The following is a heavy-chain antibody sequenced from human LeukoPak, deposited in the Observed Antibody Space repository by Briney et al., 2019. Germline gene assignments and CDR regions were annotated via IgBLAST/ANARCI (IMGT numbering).Heavy chain of an antibody. CDR2: IYTSGST. CDR3: ARATATYYYDSSGYYITPNAFDI. Sequence: SETLSLTCTVSGGSISSYYWSWIRQPAGKGLEWIGRIYTSGSTNYNPSLKSRVTMSVDTSKNQFSLKLSSVTAADTAVYYCARATATYYYDSSGYYITPNAFDIWGQGTMVTVSS. V-gene: IGHV4-4*07. CDR1: GGSISSYY. J-gene: IGHJ3*02. D-gene: IGHD3-22*01.